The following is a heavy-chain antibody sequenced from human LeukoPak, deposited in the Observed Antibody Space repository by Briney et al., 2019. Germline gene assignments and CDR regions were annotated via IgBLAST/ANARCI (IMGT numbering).Heavy chain of an antibody. CDR2: IYWNDDK. CDR1: GFSLSTSGVG. D-gene: IGHD3-10*01. J-gene: IGHJ5*02. Sequence: SGPTLVNPTQTITLTCTFSGFSLSTSGVGVGWIRQPPGKALEWLALIYWNDDKRYSPSLKSRLTITKDTSKNQVVLTMTNMDPVDTATYYCAHSAAYYGSGSYTYPIPLTQPTTDWFDPWGQGTLVTVSS. V-gene: IGHV2-5*01. CDR3: AHSAAYYGSGSYTYPIPLTQPTTDWFDP.